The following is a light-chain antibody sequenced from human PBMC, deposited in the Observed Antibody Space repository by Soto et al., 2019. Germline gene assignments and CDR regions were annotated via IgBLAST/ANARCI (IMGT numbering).Light chain of an antibody. Sequence: DIHLTQSPSFLSASVVDRGTITCWASQGISSFLAWYQQKPGKAPNLLMYAASTLQSGVPSRFSGGESGTEYTLTISSLQPEDSATYYCQQLYIFPLTFGQGTRLQI. CDR3: QQLYIFPLT. V-gene: IGKV1-9*01. CDR1: QGISSF. CDR2: AAS. J-gene: IGKJ5*01.